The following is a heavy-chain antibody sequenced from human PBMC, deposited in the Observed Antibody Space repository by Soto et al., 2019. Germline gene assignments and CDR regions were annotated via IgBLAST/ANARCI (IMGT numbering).Heavy chain of an antibody. CDR3: AREWAASAQFDY. J-gene: IGHJ4*02. D-gene: IGHD6-13*01. CDR1: GDSVSSRNYY. CDR2: IYYSGST. V-gene: IGHV4-61*01. Sequence: SETLSLTCSVSGDSVSSRNYYWSWLRQPPGKGLEWIGFIYYSGSTKYNPSLQSRVTISVDTSNNQFSLNLTSATAADTAVYYCAREWAASAQFDYWGQGTLVTVSS.